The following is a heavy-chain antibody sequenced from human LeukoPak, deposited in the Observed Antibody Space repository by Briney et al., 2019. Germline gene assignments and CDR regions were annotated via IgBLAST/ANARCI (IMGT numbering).Heavy chain of an antibody. V-gene: IGHV3-30*04. CDR2: ISYDGSNK. Sequence: GGYLRLYCAASGFTFSSYAMHWVRQAPGKGLEWVAVISYDGSNKYYADSVKGRFTISRDNSKNTLYLQMNSLRAEDTAVYYCARGDGSGLLYYGMDVWGKGTTVTVSS. CDR3: ARGDGSGLLYYGMDV. J-gene: IGHJ6*04. D-gene: IGHD3-10*01. CDR1: GFTFSSYA.